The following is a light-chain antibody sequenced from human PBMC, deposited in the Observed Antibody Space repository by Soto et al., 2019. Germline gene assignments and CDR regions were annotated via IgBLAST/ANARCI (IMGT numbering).Light chain of an antibody. CDR3: CSYAGSSSYV. J-gene: IGLJ1*01. CDR1: SSDIGGYNY. CDR2: TVT. Sequence: QSALTQPRSVSGSPGQSVTISCTGTSSDIGGYNYVSWYQQHPGKAPKLMIYTVTKRPSGVPDRFSGSKSDNTASLTISGPQADDEADYYCCSYAGSSSYVFGTGTKLTVL. V-gene: IGLV2-11*01.